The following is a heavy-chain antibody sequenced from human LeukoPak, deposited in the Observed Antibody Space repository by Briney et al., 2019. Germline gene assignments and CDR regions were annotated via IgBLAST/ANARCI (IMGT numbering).Heavy chain of an antibody. CDR2: TYYRSRWYN. D-gene: IGHD6-13*01. CDR3: ARSADGTLDY. Sequence: SQTLSLTCAISGDSVSSNSAAWNWIRQSPSRGLEWLGRTYYRSRWYNDYAVSVKSRITVNPHTSKNQFSLHLNSVTPDDTAVYYCARSADGTLDYWGQGTLVTVSS. CDR1: GDSVSSNSAA. J-gene: IGHJ4*02. V-gene: IGHV6-1*01.